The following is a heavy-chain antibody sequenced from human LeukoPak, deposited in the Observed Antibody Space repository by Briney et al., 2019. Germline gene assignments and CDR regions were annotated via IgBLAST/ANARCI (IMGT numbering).Heavy chain of an antibody. CDR1: GGSISSYY. J-gene: IGHJ4*02. CDR2: IYTSGST. CDR3: ARDGYYYDSTGYSGDY. D-gene: IGHD3-22*01. V-gene: IGHV4-4*07. Sequence: SETLSLTCTVSGGSISSYYWSWIRQPAGKGLEWIGRIYTSGSTNYNPSLKSRVTMSVDTSKNQFSVKLSPLTAADTAVCYCARDGYYYDSTGYSGDYWGQGTLVTVSS.